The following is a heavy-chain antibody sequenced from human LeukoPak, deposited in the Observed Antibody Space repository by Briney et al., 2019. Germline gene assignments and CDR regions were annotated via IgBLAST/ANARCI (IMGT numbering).Heavy chain of an antibody. D-gene: IGHD1-1*01. CDR1: GFTFSSDG. V-gene: IGHV3-33*06. Sequence: GRSLRLSCAASGFTFSSDGMHWVRQAPGKGLEWVAVIWYDGSNKYYADSVKGRFTISRDNSKNTLYLQMNSLRAEDTAVYYCAKEVQENWFDPWGQGTLVTVSS. CDR3: AKEVQENWFDP. CDR2: IWYDGSNK. J-gene: IGHJ5*02.